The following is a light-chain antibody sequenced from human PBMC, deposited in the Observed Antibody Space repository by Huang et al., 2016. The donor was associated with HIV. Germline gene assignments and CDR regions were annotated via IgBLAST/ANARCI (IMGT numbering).Light chain of an antibody. CDR2: AAS. CDR3: QQSYSTPPYT. J-gene: IGKJ2*01. Sequence: DIQMTQSPSSLSASVGDRVTITCRASQSISSYLNLYQQKPGKTPKLLIYAASSLQSEVPAMFSGSGSGTDFTLTISSLQPEDFATYYCQQSYSTPPYTFGQGTKLEIK. V-gene: IGKV1-39*01. CDR1: QSISSY.